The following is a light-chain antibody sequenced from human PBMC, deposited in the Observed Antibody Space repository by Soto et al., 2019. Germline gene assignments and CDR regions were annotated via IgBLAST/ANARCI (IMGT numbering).Light chain of an antibody. V-gene: IGKV3-15*01. CDR1: QSVDSN. J-gene: IGKJ5*01. CDR3: QQHSKWPIT. Sequence: EIVMTQSPGTLSLSPGETATLSSRASQSVDSNYLAWYQQKPGQAPRLLVYGISTRATDIPARFSGSGSGTEFTLTISSLQSEDFGIYYCQQHSKWPITFGQGTRLEIK. CDR2: GIS.